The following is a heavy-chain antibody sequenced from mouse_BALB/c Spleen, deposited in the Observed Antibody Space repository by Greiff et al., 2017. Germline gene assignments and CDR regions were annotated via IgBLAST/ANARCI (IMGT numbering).Heavy chain of an antibody. J-gene: IGHJ4*01. D-gene: IGHD2-14*01. Sequence: VQLVESGPGLVAPSQSLSITCTVSGFSLTSYGVHWVRQPPGKGLEWLGVIWAGGSTNYNSALMSRLSISKDNSKSQVFLKMNSLQTDDTAMYYCAREGGRYYYAMDYWGQGTSVTVSS. CDR1: GFSLTSYG. CDR3: AREGGRYYYAMDY. CDR2: IWAGGST. V-gene: IGHV2-9*02.